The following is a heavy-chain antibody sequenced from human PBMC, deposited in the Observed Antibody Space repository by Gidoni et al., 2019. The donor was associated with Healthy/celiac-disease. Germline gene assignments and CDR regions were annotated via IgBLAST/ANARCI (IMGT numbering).Heavy chain of an antibody. D-gene: IGHD6-19*01. Sequence: QVQLQQWGAGLLKPSETLSLTCAVYGGSFSGYYWSWIRQPPGKGLEWIGEINHSGSTNYNPSLKSRVTISVDTSKNQFSLKLSSVTAADTAVYYCASIAVAGTDVGDYWGQGTLVTVSS. CDR1: GGSFSGYY. CDR3: ASIAVAGTDVGDY. CDR2: INHSGST. J-gene: IGHJ4*02. V-gene: IGHV4-34*01.